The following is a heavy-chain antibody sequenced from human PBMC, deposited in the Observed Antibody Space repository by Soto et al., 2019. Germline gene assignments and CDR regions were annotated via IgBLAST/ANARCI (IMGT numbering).Heavy chain of an antibody. CDR3: VRLIGNSWLDF. Sequence: PSQTLSLTCAISVDSVSSISVTWNWIRQSPSRGLEWLGRTYYRSKWYNDYAESVKSRITINPDTSKNQFSLHLNSVTPEDTAVYYCVRLIGNSWLDFWGQGTLVTVSS. CDR2: TYYRSKWYN. V-gene: IGHV6-1*01. J-gene: IGHJ5*01. D-gene: IGHD1-26*01. CDR1: VDSVSSISVT.